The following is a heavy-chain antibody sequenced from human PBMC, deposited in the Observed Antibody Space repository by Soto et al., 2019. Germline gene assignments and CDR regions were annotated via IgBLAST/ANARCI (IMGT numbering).Heavy chain of an antibody. V-gene: IGHV3-11*01. D-gene: IGHD2-2*01. J-gene: IGHJ4*02. CDR3: ARVERDYRTYQPLNY. CDR1: GFTFSDYY. Sequence: PGGSLRLSCAASGFTFSDYYMSWIRQAPGKGLEWVSYISSSGSTIYYADSVKGRFTISRDNAKNSLYLQMNSLRAEDTAVYYCARVERDYRTYQPLNYWGQGTLVTVSS. CDR2: ISSSGSTI.